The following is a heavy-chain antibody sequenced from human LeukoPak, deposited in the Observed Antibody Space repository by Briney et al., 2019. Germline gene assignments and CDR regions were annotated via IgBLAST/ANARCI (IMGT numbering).Heavy chain of an antibody. CDR2: ISGSGGST. CDR1: GFTFSSYG. CDR3: AKGHYYNILTGYSVRRGLDY. J-gene: IGHJ4*02. D-gene: IGHD3-9*01. Sequence: GGSLRLSCAASGFTFSSYGMSWVRQAPGKGLEWVSAISGSGGSTYYADSVKGRFTTSRDNSKNTLYLQMNSLRAEDTAVYYCAKGHYYNILTGYSVRRGLDYWGQGTLVTVSS. V-gene: IGHV3-23*01.